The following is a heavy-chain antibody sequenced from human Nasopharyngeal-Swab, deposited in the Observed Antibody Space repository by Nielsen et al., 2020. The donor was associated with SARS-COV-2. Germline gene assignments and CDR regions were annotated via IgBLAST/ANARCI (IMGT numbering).Heavy chain of an antibody. V-gene: IGHV3-23*01. D-gene: IGHD3-9*01. CDR2: ISGSGGST. CDR1: GFTFSSYA. J-gene: IGHJ4*02. CDR3: AKLAYILTGYPDY. Sequence: GALKISCAASGFTFSSYAMSWVRQAPGKGLEWVSAISGSGGSTYYADSVKGRFTISRDNSKNTLYLQMNSLRAEDTAVYYCAKLAYILTGYPDYWGQGTLVTVSS.